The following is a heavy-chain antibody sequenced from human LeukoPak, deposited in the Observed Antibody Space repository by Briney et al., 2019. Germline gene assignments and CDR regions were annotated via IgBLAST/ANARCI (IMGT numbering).Heavy chain of an antibody. CDR2: IWYDGSNK. CDR3: ARDPTYYYDSSGSFDY. J-gene: IGHJ4*02. Sequence: PGGSLRLSCAAYGFTFSSYAMSWVRQAPGKGLEWVAVIWYDGSNKYYADSVKGRFTISRDNSKNTLYLQMNSLRAEDTAVYYCARDPTYYYDSSGSFDYWGQGTLVTVSS. CDR1: GFTFSSYA. D-gene: IGHD3-22*01. V-gene: IGHV3-33*08.